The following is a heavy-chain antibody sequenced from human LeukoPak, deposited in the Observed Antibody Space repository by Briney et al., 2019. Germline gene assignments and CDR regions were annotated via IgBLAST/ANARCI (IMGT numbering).Heavy chain of an antibody. D-gene: IGHD6-13*01. CDR2: IRSKPYGGTT. J-gene: IGHJ4*02. Sequence: GGSLRPSCTASGFTFGDYVMSWVRQAPGKRLEWVGFIRSKPYGGTTEYAASVKGRFIISRDDSKTIAYLQMNSLKSEDTAVYYCTTGSATGTGSGYWGQGTLVTVSS. CDR3: TTGSATGTGSGY. V-gene: IGHV3-49*04. CDR1: GFTFGDYV.